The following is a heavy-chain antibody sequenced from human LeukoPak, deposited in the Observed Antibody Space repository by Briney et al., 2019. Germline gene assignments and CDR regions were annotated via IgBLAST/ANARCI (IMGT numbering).Heavy chain of an antibody. CDR1: GFTFSSYA. V-gene: IGHV3-30*09. D-gene: IGHD2-2*02. CDR2: ISHDGSNK. CDR3: ARDLELLLYGLPYDWFDP. J-gene: IGHJ5*02. Sequence: GGSLRLSCAASGFTFSSYALHWVRQAPGKGREWVAVISHDGSNKYYADSVKGRFAISRDNSENTLYLQMNSLRADDTAVYYCARDLELLLYGLPYDWFDPWGQGTLVTVSS.